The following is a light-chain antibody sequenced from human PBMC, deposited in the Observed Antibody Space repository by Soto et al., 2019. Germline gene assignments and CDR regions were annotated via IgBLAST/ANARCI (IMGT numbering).Light chain of an antibody. CDR1: QGISSY. J-gene: IGKJ1*01. Sequence: DIQLTQSPSFLSASVGDRVTITCRASQGISSYLAWYQQKPGKAPKLLIYAASTLQSGVPLRFSGSGSGTEFTLTISSLEPEDFAVYYCQQRSNWPPWTFGQGTKVDIK. CDR2: AAS. CDR3: QQRSNWPPWT. V-gene: IGKV1-9*01.